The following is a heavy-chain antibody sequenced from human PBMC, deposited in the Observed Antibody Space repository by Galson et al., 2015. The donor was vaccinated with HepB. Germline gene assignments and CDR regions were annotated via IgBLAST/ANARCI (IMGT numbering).Heavy chain of an antibody. Sequence: ETLSLTCTVSGGSISSSSYYWGWIRQPPGKGLEWIGEINHSGSTNYNPSLKSRVTISVDTSKNQFSLKLSSVTAADTAVYYCARGRSSSWGWVDYWGQGTLVTVSS. V-gene: IGHV4-39*07. CDR3: ARGRSSSWGWVDY. D-gene: IGHD6-13*01. J-gene: IGHJ4*02. CDR1: GGSISSSSYY. CDR2: INHSGST.